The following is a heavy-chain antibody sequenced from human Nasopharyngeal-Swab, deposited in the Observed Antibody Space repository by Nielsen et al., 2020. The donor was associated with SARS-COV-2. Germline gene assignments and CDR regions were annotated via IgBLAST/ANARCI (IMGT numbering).Heavy chain of an antibody. J-gene: IGHJ6*03. D-gene: IGHD3-3*01. Sequence: GGSLRLSCAASGFTFSSYAMSWVRQAPGKGLEWVSALSGSVGSTYYADSVKGRFTISRDNSKNTLYLQMNSLRAEDTAVYYCAKKGLRFLEWLLYPDYYYYYYMDVWGKGTTVTVSS. V-gene: IGHV3-23*01. CDR2: LSGSVGST. CDR3: AKKGLRFLEWLLYPDYYYYYYMDV. CDR1: GFTFSSYA.